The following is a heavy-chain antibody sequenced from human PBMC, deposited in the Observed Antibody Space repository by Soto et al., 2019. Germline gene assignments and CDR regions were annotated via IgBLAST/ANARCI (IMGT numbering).Heavy chain of an antibody. Sequence: GGSLRLSCAASGFTFSSYAMHWVRQAPGKGLEWVAVISYDGSNKYYADSVKGRFTISRDNSKNTLYLQMNSLRAEDTAVYYCARDGGPYYDILTADFDYWGQGTLVTVSS. CDR1: GFTFSSYA. V-gene: IGHV3-30-3*01. J-gene: IGHJ4*02. CDR2: ISYDGSNK. CDR3: ARDGGPYYDILTADFDY. D-gene: IGHD3-9*01.